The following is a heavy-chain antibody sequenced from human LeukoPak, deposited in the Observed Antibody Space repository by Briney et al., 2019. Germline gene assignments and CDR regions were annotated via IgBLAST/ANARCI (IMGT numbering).Heavy chain of an antibody. V-gene: IGHV3-21*01. D-gene: IGHD3-3*01. Sequence: PGGSLRLSCAASGFTFSSYSMNWDRQAPGKGLEWVSSISSSSSYIYYADSVKGRFTISRDNAKNSLYLQMNSLRAEDTAVYYCARDLDDFWSGYYYYYGMDVWGQGTTVTVSS. CDR1: GFTFSSYS. CDR2: ISSSSSYI. CDR3: ARDLDDFWSGYYYYYGMDV. J-gene: IGHJ6*02.